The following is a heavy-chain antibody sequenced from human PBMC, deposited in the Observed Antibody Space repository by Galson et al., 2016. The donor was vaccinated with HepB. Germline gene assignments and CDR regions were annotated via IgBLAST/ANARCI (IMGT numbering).Heavy chain of an antibody. CDR2: ISAYNGNT. CDR3: VRGDYYGSSGYYDY. CDR1: GYTFFNSG. V-gene: IGHV1-18*01. Sequence: SVKVSCKASGYTFFNSGMSWVRQAPGQGLEWMGWISAYNGNTDYAQKFQGRVTMTTDTSTSTAYMELRSLRSDDTAVYYCVRGDYYGSSGYYDYWGQGTLVTVSS. D-gene: IGHD3-22*01. J-gene: IGHJ4*02.